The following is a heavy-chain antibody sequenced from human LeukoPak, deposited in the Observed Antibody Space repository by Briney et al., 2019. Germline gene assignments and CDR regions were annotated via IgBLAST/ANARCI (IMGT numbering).Heavy chain of an antibody. CDR1: GYTFTGYY. Sequence: ASVKVSCKASGYTFTGYYMHWVRQAPGQGLEWMGRINPNSGGTNYAQKFQGRVTMTRDTSISTAYMELSRLRSEDTAVYYCARLPSSSSGWYYFDYWGQGTLVTVSS. D-gene: IGHD6-19*01. J-gene: IGHJ4*02. CDR3: ARLPSSSSGWYYFDY. V-gene: IGHV1-2*06. CDR2: INPNSGGT.